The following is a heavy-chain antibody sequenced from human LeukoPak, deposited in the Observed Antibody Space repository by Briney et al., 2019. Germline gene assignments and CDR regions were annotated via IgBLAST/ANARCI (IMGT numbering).Heavy chain of an antibody. D-gene: IGHD2-21*02. J-gene: IGHJ4*02. Sequence: PGGSLRLSCAASGFTFTSAWLSWVRQAPGKGLEWVGRIKSKTDGGTTDYAAPVKGRFTLSRDDSRNTVFLQMNSLKTEDTAVYYCTTDTKEYCGGDCYWGQGTLVTVSS. CDR2: IKSKTDGGTT. CDR1: GFTFTSAW. CDR3: TTDTKEYCGGDCY. V-gene: IGHV3-15*01.